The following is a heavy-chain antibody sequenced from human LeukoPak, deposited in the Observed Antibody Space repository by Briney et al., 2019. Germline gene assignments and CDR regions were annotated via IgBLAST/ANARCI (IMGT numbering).Heavy chain of an antibody. J-gene: IGHJ4*02. CDR1: GFTFNAYA. V-gene: IGHV3-30*18. D-gene: IGHD2-8*01. Sequence: GGSLRLSCEASGFTFNAYAMHWVRQAPGKGLEWVAMISFDGSKRYYGDSVKGRFTISRDNSESTLYLQMNSLRAEDTAVYFCAKSMGAVGDFWGQGTLVTVSA. CDR2: ISFDGSKR. CDR3: AKSMGAVGDF.